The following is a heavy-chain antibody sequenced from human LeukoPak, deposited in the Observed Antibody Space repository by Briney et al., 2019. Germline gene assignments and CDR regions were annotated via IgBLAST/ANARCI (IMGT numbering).Heavy chain of an antibody. CDR3: ARTPGSYDAFDI. J-gene: IGHJ3*02. CDR2: IYTSGST. CDR1: GGSISSGSYY. Sequence: SETLSLTCTVSGGSISSGSYYWSWIRQPVGKGLEWIGRIYTSGSTNYNPSLKSRVTISVDTSKNQLSLKLSSVTAADTAVYYCARTPGSYDAFDIWGQGTMVTVSS. V-gene: IGHV4-61*02. D-gene: IGHD1-26*01.